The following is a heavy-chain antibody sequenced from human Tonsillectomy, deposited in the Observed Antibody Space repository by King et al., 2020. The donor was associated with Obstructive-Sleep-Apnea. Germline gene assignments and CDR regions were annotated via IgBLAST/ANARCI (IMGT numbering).Heavy chain of an antibody. CDR2: IYTRGSP. V-gene: IGHV4-4*07. J-gene: IGHJ6*02. CDR3: ARVGETIYYYYGMDV. Sequence: VQLQESGPGLVEPSETLSLTCTVYGAFVNNFYWSLIRHPAGGGLEWVGRIYTRGSPDYHPSPQSRCTMSVDMSKNQFSLKLTSVTAADTAVYYCARVGETIYYYYGMDVWGQGTTVTVSS. CDR1: GAFVNNFY. D-gene: IGHD1-7*01.